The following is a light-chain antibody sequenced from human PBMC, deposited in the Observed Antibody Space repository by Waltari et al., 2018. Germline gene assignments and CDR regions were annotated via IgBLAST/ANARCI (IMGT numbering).Light chain of an antibody. CDR2: VNSDGSH. CDR1: SGHSSNV. CDR3: QTGGHGTWV. V-gene: IGLV4-69*01. Sequence: QLVLTQSPSASASLGASVKLTSTLTSGHSSNVVAWLQQQPEKGPRYLMKVNSDGSHSKGHEIPDRFSGSSSGAERYLTISSVQSEDEADYYCQTGGHGTWVFGGGTKLTVL. J-gene: IGLJ3*02.